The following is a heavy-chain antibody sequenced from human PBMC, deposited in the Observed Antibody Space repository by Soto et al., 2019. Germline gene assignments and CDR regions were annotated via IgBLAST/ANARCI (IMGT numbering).Heavy chain of an antibody. CDR3: ARDTDTAMADY. D-gene: IGHD5-18*01. J-gene: IGHJ4*02. CDR1: GYTFTSYY. V-gene: IGHV1-46*01. CDR2: INPSGGST. Sequence: ASVKVSCKAHGYTFTSYYMHWVRQAPGQGLESMGIINPSGGSTSYAQKFQGRVTMTRDTSTSPVYMELSSLRSEDTAVYYSARDTDTAMADYWGQRSLVTVSS.